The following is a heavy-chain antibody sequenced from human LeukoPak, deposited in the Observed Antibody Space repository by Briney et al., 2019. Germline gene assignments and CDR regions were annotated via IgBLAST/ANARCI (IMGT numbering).Heavy chain of an antibody. V-gene: IGHV4-61*02. J-gene: IGHJ3*02. CDR1: SGSINSDGYY. CDR2: VYSSGSA. Sequence: SETLSLTCTVSSGSINSDGYYWSWIRQPAGKGLDWIGRVYSSGSANYSPSLKSRVIISIDTSKNQFSLRLSSVTAADTAVYYCARVYRKDVYNFDGFDIWGQGTMVTVS. CDR3: ARVYRKDVYNFDGFDI. D-gene: IGHD5-24*01.